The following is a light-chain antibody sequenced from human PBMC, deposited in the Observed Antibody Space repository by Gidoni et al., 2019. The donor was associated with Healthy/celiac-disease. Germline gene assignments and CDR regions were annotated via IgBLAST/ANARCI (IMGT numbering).Light chain of an antibody. Sequence: DIQMTQSPSSLSASVGDRVTITCRARQGISNYLAWYQQKPGKVPKLLIYAASTLQSGVPSRFSGSGSGTDFTLIISSLQPEDVATYYCQKYNSAPLTFGPWTKVDIK. CDR2: AAS. J-gene: IGKJ3*01. V-gene: IGKV1-27*01. CDR1: QGISNY. CDR3: QKYNSAPLT.